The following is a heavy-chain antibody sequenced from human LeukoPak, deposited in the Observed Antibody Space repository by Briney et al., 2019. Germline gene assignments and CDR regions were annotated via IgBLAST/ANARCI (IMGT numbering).Heavy chain of an antibody. CDR1: GFTFSSYA. V-gene: IGHV3-64*01. CDR3: AREDVAGAYYYYYGMDV. CDR2: ISSTGDRT. J-gene: IGHJ6*02. Sequence: GGSLRLSCVASGFTFSSYAMHWVRQAPGKGLEYVSAISSTGDRTYYANSVKGRFTISRDNSKNTLYLQMGSLRAEDMAVYYCAREDVAGAYYYYYGMDVWGQGTTVTVSS. D-gene: IGHD6-19*01.